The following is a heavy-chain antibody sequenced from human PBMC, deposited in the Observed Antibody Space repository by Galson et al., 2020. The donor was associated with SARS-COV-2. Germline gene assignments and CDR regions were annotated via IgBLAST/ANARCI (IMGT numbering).Heavy chain of an antibody. D-gene: IGHD2-15*01. CDR3: AREGLAATPCIDY. CDR1: GFTFSSYS. CDR2: ISSSSSYI. V-gene: IGHV3-21*01. J-gene: IGHJ4*02. Sequence: GESLKISCAASGFTFSSYSMNWVRQAPGKGLEWVSSISSSSSYIYYADSVKGRFTISRDNAKNSLYLQMNSRRAEDTAVYYCAREGLAATPCIDYLGQGTLVTVTS.